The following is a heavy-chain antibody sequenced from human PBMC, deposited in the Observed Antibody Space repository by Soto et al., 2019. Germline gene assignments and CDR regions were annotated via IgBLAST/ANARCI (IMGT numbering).Heavy chain of an antibody. CDR2: IYYSGST. Sequence: PSETLSLTCTVSGGSISSYYWSWIRQPPGKGLEWIGYIYYSGSTNYNPSLKSRVTISVDTSKNQFSLKLSSVTAADTAVYYCARATCNYDILTGYYGFFYYYYMEVWGKGTTVTVSS. J-gene: IGHJ6*03. CDR1: GGSISSYY. D-gene: IGHD3-9*01. V-gene: IGHV4-59*01. CDR3: ARATCNYDILTGYYGFFYYYYMEV.